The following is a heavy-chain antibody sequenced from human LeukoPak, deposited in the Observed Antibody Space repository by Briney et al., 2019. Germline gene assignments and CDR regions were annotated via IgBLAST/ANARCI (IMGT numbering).Heavy chain of an antibody. J-gene: IGHJ4*02. CDR2: INPNSGGT. CDR3: ARSLPAAIQKFDH. Sequence: ASVTVSCKASGYTFTGYYMHWVRQAPGQGLEWMGWINPNSGGTNYAQKFQGRVTMTRDTSISTAYMELSRLRSDDTAVYYCARSLPAAIQKFDHWGQGTLVTVSS. V-gene: IGHV1-2*02. D-gene: IGHD2-2*01. CDR1: GYTFTGYY.